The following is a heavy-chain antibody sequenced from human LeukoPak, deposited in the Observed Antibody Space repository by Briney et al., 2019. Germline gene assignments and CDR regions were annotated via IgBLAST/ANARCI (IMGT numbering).Heavy chain of an antibody. Sequence: SETLSLTCAVYGGSFSGYYWSWIRQPPGKGLEWIGEINHSGSTNYNPSLKSRVTISVDTSKNQFSLKLSSVTAADTAVYYCARPMITMAYDAFDIWGQGTMVTVSS. J-gene: IGHJ3*02. CDR3: ARPMITMAYDAFDI. D-gene: IGHD3-10*01. CDR1: GGSFSGYY. CDR2: INHSGST. V-gene: IGHV4-34*01.